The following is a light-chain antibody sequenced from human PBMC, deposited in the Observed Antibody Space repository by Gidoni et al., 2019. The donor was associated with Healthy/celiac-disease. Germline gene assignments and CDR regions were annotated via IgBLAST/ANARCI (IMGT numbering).Light chain of an antibody. J-gene: IGKJ2*01. CDR2: PAS. Sequence: DIQLTQSQSFLSASVGDRVTITCRARQGISSYLAWYQQKPGKAPKLLLYPASTLQSGVPSRFSGSGSVSECTLTISSLQPEDFATYYCQQLNSYPYTFGQGTKLEIK. V-gene: IGKV1-9*01. CDR1: QGISSY. CDR3: QQLNSYPYT.